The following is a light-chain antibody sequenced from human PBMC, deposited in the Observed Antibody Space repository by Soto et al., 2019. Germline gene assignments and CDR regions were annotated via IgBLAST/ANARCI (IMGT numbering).Light chain of an antibody. J-gene: IGLJ2*01. Sequence: QSALTQPPSASGSPGQSVTISCTGTSSDVGGYNYVSWYQQHPGKAPKLMIYEVSKRPSGVTDRFSGSKSGNTASLTVSGLQAEDEADYYCSSYAGSNNFKFGGGTKLTVL. CDR1: SSDVGGYNY. CDR2: EVS. V-gene: IGLV2-8*01. CDR3: SSYAGSNNFK.